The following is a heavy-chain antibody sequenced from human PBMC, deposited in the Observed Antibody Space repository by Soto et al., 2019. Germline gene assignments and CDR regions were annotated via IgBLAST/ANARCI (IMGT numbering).Heavy chain of an antibody. Sequence: ASVKVSCKACGDTFTSYGISWVRQAPGQGLEWMGWISAYNGNTNYAQKLQGRVTMTTDTSTSTAYMELRSLRSDDTAVYYCARVIWSQAPFDYWGQGTLVTVSS. D-gene: IGHD2-21*01. CDR2: ISAYNGNT. J-gene: IGHJ4*02. CDR1: GDTFTSYG. V-gene: IGHV1-18*01. CDR3: ARVIWSQAPFDY.